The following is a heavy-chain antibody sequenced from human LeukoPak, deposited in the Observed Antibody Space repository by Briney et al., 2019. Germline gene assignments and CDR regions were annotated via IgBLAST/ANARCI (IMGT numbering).Heavy chain of an antibody. CDR1: GGSFIDYY. V-gene: IGHV4-34*01. CDR3: AGLTGSKIGAFDI. D-gene: IGHD1-14*01. CDR2: INHSGST. J-gene: IGHJ3*02. Sequence: PSETLSLTCAVYGGSFIDYYWSWIRQPPGKGLEWIGDINHSGSTNYNPSLESRVTISEDMSKNQFSLKLSSVTAADTAVYYCAGLTGSKIGAFDIWGQGTMVTVSS.